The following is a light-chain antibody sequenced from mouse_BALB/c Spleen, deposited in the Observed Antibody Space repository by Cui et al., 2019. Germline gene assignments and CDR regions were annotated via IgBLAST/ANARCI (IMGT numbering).Light chain of an antibody. CDR1: SSVSSSY. CDR2: SIS. V-gene: IGKV4-79*01. CDR3: QQWSSNPPT. Sequence: QFVLTQSPAIMSASPGERVTMTCSASSSVSSSYLYWYQQKSGSSPKLWIYSISNLASGVPARFSGSGSGTSYSLTINSMEAEDAATYYCQQWSSNPPTFGGGTKLEIK. J-gene: IGKJ2*01.